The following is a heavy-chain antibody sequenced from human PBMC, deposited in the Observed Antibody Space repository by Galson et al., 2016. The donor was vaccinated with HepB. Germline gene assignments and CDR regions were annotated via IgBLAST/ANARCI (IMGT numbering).Heavy chain of an antibody. J-gene: IGHJ4*02. CDR1: GFPFSDFG. V-gene: IGHV3-23*01. CDR3: ARVVACRDTWNLGKNRCVGYFDS. CDR2: VSGSGGSA. Sequence: SLRLSCAVSGFPFSDFGMTRVRQAPGKGLEWVSYVSGSGGSAYLADSVKGRFSISSDNSKNTLYLQMNSLRGEDTAIYFCARVVACRDTWNLGKNRCVGYFDSWGQGTLVSVSS. D-gene: IGHD1-1*01.